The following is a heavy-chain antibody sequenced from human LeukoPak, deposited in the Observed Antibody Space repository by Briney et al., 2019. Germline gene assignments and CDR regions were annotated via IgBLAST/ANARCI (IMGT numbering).Heavy chain of an antibody. V-gene: IGHV1-3*01. CDR1: GYTFTIYA. CDR2: INAGNGNT. Sequence: ASVKVSCKASGYTFTIYAMHWVRQAPGQRLEWMGWINAGNGNTKYSQKFQGRVTITRDTSASTAYMELSSLRSEDTAVYYCARVGYDFWSGYHYWPYFDYWGQGTLVTVSS. CDR3: ARVGYDFWSGYHYWPYFDY. D-gene: IGHD3-3*01. J-gene: IGHJ4*02.